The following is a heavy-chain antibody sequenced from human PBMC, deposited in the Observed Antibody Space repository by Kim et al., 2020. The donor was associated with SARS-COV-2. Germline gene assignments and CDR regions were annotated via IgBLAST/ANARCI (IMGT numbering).Heavy chain of an antibody. V-gene: IGHV3-30-3*01. CDR3: ARANFWSGLSVYFHS. J-gene: IGHJ4*02. CDR1: GFTFSTSA. CDR2: ISYDGNNK. D-gene: IGHD3-3*01. Sequence: GGSLRLSCAASGFTFSTSAIHWVRQAPGKGLEWVTVISYDGNNKYYADSVKGRFTISRDNSKNTLYLQMNSLRAEDTAVYYCARANFWSGLSVYFHSWGQGTLVTVSS.